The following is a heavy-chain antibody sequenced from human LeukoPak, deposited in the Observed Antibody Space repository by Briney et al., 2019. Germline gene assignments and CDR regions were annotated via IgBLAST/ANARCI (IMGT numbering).Heavy chain of an antibody. CDR3: ARGYADWNYYYMDV. CDR2: IYYSGST. CDR1: GGSISSHY. V-gene: IGHV4-59*11. Sequence: PSETLSLTCTVSGGSISSHYWSWIRQPPGKGLEWIGYIYYSGSTNYNPSLKSRVTISVDTSKNQFSLKLSSVTAADTAVYYCARGYADWNYYYMDVWGKGTTVTVS. D-gene: IGHD3/OR15-3a*01. J-gene: IGHJ6*03.